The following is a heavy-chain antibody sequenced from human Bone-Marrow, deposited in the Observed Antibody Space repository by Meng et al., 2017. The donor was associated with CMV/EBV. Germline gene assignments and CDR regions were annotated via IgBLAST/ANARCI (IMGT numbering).Heavy chain of an antibody. V-gene: IGHV4-61*01. Sequence: SETLSLTCTVSGGSVSSGSYYWSWIRQPPGKGLEWIGYIYYSGSTNYNPSLKSRVTISVDTSKNQFSLKLSSVTAADTAVYYCATGGLYYYGSGWGKGTLVTASS. CDR1: GGSVSSGSYY. CDR2: IYYSGST. J-gene: IGHJ4*02. CDR3: ATGGLYYYGSG. D-gene: IGHD3-10*01.